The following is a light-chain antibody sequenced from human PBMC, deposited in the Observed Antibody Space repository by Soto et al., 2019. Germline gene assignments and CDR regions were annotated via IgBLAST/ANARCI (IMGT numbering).Light chain of an antibody. V-gene: IGKV3-20*01. CDR2: GAS. CDR3: HQYDSSPWT. Sequence: ESVLTQSPGTLSLSPGERATLSCRASQSVSSSFLAWYQLKPGQAPRLLIYGASSRATGIPDRFSGSGSGTDFTLTISSLEPEDFAVYYCHQYDSSPWTFGQGTKVELK. CDR1: QSVSSSF. J-gene: IGKJ1*01.